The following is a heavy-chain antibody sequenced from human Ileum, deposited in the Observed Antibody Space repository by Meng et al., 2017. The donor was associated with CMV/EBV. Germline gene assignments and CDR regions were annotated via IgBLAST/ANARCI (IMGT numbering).Heavy chain of an antibody. D-gene: IGHD1-26*01. Sequence: QVQLVQSGAEVKKPGASVKVSCKASGYTFTSSDVNWVRQATGQGLEWMGWMSPNTGNTGYAHKFKGRVTMTRNTSISTAYMGLSSLRSEDTAVYYCARGWVLETWGQGTLVTVSS. CDR2: MSPNTGNT. CDR1: GYTFTSSD. J-gene: IGHJ5*02. CDR3: ARGWVLET. V-gene: IGHV1-8*01.